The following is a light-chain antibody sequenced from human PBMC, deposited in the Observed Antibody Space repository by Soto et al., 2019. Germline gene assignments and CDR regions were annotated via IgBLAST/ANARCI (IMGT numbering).Light chain of an antibody. V-gene: IGKV3-11*01. CDR3: QQRSYWQVT. CDR1: QSVSGY. J-gene: IGKJ5*01. Sequence: EVVLTQSPVTLSLAPWARATLSCRASQSVSGYLAWYQQKPGQAPRLLIYDVSNRATGIPARFSGSGSGTDFTLPISSLEPEDFAIYYCQQRSYWQVTSGQGTRLEI. CDR2: DVS.